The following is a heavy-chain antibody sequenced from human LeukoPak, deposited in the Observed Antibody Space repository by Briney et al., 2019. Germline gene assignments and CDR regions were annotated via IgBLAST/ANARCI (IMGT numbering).Heavy chain of an antibody. Sequence: GGSLRLSCAASLSTLSTYWMTWFRQTPGGGLEWVASLKQDGSDKYYVDSVKGRFTISRDNAKNSLGLQMNSLRAEDTAVYYCARGRGLDVGGQGTTVTVSS. J-gene: IGHJ6*02. CDR2: LKQDGSDK. V-gene: IGHV3-7*05. CDR3: ARGRGLDV. CDR1: LSTLSTYW.